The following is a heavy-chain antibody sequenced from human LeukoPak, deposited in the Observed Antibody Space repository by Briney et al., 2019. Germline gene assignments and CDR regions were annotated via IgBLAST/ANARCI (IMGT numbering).Heavy chain of an antibody. Sequence: GGSLRLSCAASGFTFSSHEMNWVRQAPGKGLEWVSYISSSGSTIYYADSVKGRFTISRDNAKNSLYLQMNSLRAEDMALYYCAKGYIYDILTGYFDYWGQGTLVTVSS. V-gene: IGHV3-48*03. CDR3: AKGYIYDILTGYFDY. D-gene: IGHD3-9*01. J-gene: IGHJ4*02. CDR2: ISSSGSTI. CDR1: GFTFSSHE.